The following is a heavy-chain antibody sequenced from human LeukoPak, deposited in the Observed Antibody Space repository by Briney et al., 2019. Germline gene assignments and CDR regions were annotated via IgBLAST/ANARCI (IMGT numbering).Heavy chain of an antibody. CDR3: ARATNDYYGSDPLDY. Sequence: PSETLSLTCTVSGGSISTSNYYWGWIRQPPGKGLEWIGNIFYSGSTYYGPSLKSRLTISLDTSKNQFSLKLSSVTAADTAVYYCARATNDYYGSDPLDYWGQGTLVTVSS. D-gene: IGHD3-10*01. J-gene: IGHJ4*02. V-gene: IGHV4-39*07. CDR1: GGSISTSNYY. CDR2: IFYSGST.